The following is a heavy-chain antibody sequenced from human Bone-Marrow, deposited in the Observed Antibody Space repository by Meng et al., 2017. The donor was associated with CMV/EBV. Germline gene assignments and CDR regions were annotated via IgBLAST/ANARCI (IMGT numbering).Heavy chain of an antibody. J-gene: IGHJ4*02. V-gene: IGHV4-61*01. CDR3: ARDNTGWGEGYFDY. D-gene: IGHD7-27*01. Sequence: SETLSLTCTVSGGSVSSGSYYWSWIRQPPGKGLEWVGYIYYSGSTNYNPSLKSRVTISVDTSKNQFSLKLSSVTAADTAVYYCARDNTGWGEGYFDYWGQGTLVTVSS. CDR1: GGSVSSGSYY. CDR2: IYYSGST.